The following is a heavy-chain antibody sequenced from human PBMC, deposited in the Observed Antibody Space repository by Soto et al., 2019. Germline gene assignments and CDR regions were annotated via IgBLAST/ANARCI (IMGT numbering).Heavy chain of an antibody. CDR1: GFNFNIYN. D-gene: IGHD6-6*01. CDR2: INETGSPR. V-gene: IGHV3-48*01. CDR3: AADSSSPY. Sequence: GGSLRLSCVVSGFNFNIYNMNWVRQAPGKGLEWVSFINETGSPRYYADFVKGRFTISRDNTRNSLFLQMNNLRVEDTAVYYCAADSSSPYWGQGTLVTVSS. J-gene: IGHJ4*01.